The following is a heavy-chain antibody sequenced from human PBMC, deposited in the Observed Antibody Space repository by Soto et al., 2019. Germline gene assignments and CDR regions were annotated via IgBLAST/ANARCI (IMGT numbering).Heavy chain of an antibody. CDR3: AKSATVPAAIAY. V-gene: IGHV1-3*01. J-gene: IGHJ4*02. CDR2: INAGNGNT. D-gene: IGHD2-2*02. CDR1: GYTFTSYA. Sequence: ASVKVSCKASGYTFTSYAMHWVRQAPGQGLEWMGWINAGNGNTKYSQKFQGRVTITRDTSASTAYMELSSLRSEDTAVYYCAKSATVPAAIAYWGQGTLVPVSS.